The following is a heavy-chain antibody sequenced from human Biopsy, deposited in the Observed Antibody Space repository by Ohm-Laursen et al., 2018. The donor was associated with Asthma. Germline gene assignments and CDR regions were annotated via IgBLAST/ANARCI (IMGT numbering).Heavy chain of an antibody. V-gene: IGHV3-30*18. Sequence: SLRLSCAASGFTFSNYGMHWVRQAPGKGLDWVAVISFGGSNKNYTDSVKGRFTISRDNSRNTLHLQMDSLRAEDTAVYCCAKDVFPGWELRRGPDYWGQGTLVTVSS. CDR2: ISFGGSNK. CDR1: GFTFSNYG. J-gene: IGHJ4*02. CDR3: AKDVFPGWELRRGPDY. D-gene: IGHD1-26*01.